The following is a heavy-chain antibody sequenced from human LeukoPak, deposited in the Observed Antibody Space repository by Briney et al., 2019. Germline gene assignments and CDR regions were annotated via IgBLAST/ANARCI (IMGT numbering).Heavy chain of an antibody. D-gene: IGHD6-13*01. J-gene: IGHJ6*02. CDR1: GYTFTGYY. Sequence: ASVKVSCKASGYTFTGYYMHWVRQAPGQGLEWMGWINPNSGGTNYAQKFQGWVTMTRDTSISTAYMELSRLRSDDTAVYYCASASSIAAAGSSYHYYGMDVWGQGTTVTVSS. CDR3: ASASSIAAAGSSYHYYGMDV. V-gene: IGHV1-2*04. CDR2: INPNSGGT.